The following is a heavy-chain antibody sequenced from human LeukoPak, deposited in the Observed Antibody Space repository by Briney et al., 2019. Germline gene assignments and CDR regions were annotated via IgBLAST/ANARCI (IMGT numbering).Heavy chain of an antibody. CDR2: ISGSGGST. D-gene: IGHD2-2*01. Sequence: GGSLRLSCAASGFTFSSYAMSWVRQAPGKGLEWVSAISGSGGSTYYADSVKGRFTISRDNANNSLYLQMNSLRAEDMAVYYCARANWYCSSTSCYASYYYYGMDVWGQGTTVTVSS. V-gene: IGHV3-23*01. CDR1: GFTFSSYA. J-gene: IGHJ6*02. CDR3: ARANWYCSSTSCYASYYYYGMDV.